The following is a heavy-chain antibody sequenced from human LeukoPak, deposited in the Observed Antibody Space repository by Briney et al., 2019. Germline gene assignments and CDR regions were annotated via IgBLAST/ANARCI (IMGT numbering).Heavy chain of an antibody. D-gene: IGHD6-13*01. V-gene: IGHV3-21*01. J-gene: IGHJ4*02. CDR3: ARAAAGYGTSRIDY. CDR1: GFTFSSYS. Sequence: GGSLRLSCAASGFTFSSYSMKWVRQAPGKGLEWVSSIYSSTSHIYYADSVKGRFTISRDNAKSSLYLQTKSLRAEDTALYYCARAAAGYGTSRIDYWGQGTLVTVSS. CDR2: IYSSTSHI.